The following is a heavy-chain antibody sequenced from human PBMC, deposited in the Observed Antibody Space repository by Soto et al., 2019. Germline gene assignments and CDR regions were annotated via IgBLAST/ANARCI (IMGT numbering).Heavy chain of an antibody. J-gene: IGHJ3*02. Sequence: QVQLVESGGGLVKPGGSLRLSCAASGFTFSDYYMTCIRQAPGKGMEWVSYISSSGSGIYYPDSVKGRFTISRDNAKKSLYLQMSSLRAEDTAVYYCARAYSDAFDIWGQGTLVTVSS. CDR2: ISSSGSGI. V-gene: IGHV3-11*01. D-gene: IGHD2-15*01. CDR3: ARAYSDAFDI. CDR1: GFTFSDYY.